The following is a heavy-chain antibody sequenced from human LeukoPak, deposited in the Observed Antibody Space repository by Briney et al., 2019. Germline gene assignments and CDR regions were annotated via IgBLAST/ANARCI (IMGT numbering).Heavy chain of an antibody. CDR3: ARTSGNYYWESHFDY. D-gene: IGHD1-26*01. V-gene: IGHV4-4*07. Sequence: PWETLSLTCTVSGGSISDYFWNWIRQPAGKGLEWIGRIYSSGSTNYNPSLKGRATMSVDTPENHFSLKLSFVTAADTAVYYCARTSGNYYWESHFDYWGQGTLVTVSS. CDR2: IYSSGST. CDR1: GGSISDYF. J-gene: IGHJ4*02.